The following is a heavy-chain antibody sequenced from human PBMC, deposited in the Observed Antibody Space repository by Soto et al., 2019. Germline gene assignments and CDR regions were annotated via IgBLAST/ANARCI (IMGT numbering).Heavy chain of an antibody. CDR1: GFSCSSYD. CDR3: AKATATGGGAFDI. Sequence: EVQKLESGGGLVQPGGSLRLSCAVSGFSCSSYDMSWVRQAPGKGLEWVSTILVAGSTHYPDSVRGRFAISRDTSKNTVFLQMNSLTAGDTAVYYCAKATATGGGAFDICGQGTMVTVSS. V-gene: IGHV3-23*01. J-gene: IGHJ3*02. D-gene: IGHD2-8*02. CDR2: ILVAGST.